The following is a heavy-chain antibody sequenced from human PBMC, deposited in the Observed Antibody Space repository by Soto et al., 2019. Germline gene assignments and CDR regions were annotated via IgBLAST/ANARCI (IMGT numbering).Heavy chain of an antibody. CDR2: ISYDGSNQ. CDR3: TRGLLTDFFDY. J-gene: IGHJ4*02. Sequence: GGSLRLSCAASGFTFDTYAMHWVRQAPGKGLEWVAVISYDGSNQFYAGSVKGRFTVSRDNSKNTLYLQVNSLRNDDTAVYYCTRGLLTDFFDYWGQGALVTVS. CDR1: GFTFDTYA. V-gene: IGHV3-30-3*01.